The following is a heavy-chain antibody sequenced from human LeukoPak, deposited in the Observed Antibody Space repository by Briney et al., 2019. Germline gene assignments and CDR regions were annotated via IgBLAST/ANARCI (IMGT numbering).Heavy chain of an antibody. CDR3: AKVNSPRLDFDY. V-gene: IGHV3-30*04. CDR1: GFTFSSYA. D-gene: IGHD2-21*01. J-gene: IGHJ4*02. CDR2: ISYDGSNK. Sequence: GGSLRLPCAASGFTFSSYAMHWVRQAPGKGLEWVAVISYDGSNKYYADSVKGRFTISRDNSKNTLYLQMNSLRAEDTAVYYCAKVNSPRLDFDYWGQGTLVTVSS.